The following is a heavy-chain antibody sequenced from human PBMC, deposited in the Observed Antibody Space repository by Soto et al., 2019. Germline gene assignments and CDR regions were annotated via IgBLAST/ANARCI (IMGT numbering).Heavy chain of an antibody. J-gene: IGHJ6*02. CDR3: AKYKYNGEHYYYCGLDV. CDR2: ISGTGGST. V-gene: IGHV3-23*01. CDR1: GFAFSSYD. D-gene: IGHD1-1*01. Sequence: EVQLLESGGGLVQPGGSLRLSCAASGFAFSSYDMSWVRQAPGKGLEWVSAISGTGGSTYYADSVKGRFTISRDNSKNTLYLQMNSLRAEDTAVYYCAKYKYNGEHYYYCGLDVWGQGTTVTVSS.